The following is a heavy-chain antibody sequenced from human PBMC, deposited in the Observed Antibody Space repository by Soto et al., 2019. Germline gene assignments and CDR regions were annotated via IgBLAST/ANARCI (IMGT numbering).Heavy chain of an antibody. D-gene: IGHD2-2*01. Sequence: QAQLVESGGGVVQPGRSLRLSCAASGFTFSSYGMHWVRQAPGKGLEWVAVVSSDGGTTYYADSVKGRFTISRDNSKNTLSLQMNSLRSEDTAVYYCAKEGHHVIRPAAFSFDDWGQGTLVTVSS. V-gene: IGHV3-30*18. J-gene: IGHJ4*02. CDR1: GFTFSSYG. CDR2: VSSDGGTT. CDR3: AKEGHHVIRPAAFSFDD.